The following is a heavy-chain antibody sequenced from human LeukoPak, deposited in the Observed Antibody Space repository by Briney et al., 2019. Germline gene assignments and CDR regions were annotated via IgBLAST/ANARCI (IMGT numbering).Heavy chain of an antibody. V-gene: IGHV3-30*18. CDR1: GFTFSAYA. Sequence: GGSLRLSCTGSGFTFSAYAMHWVRQAPGKGLEWVAVISSDENSRSYVDSVKGRFTISRDNSKNTLYLQMNSLRPEDTAVYYCTKPDSAMTMNYFDYWGQGTLVTVSP. CDR3: TKPDSAMTMNYFDY. CDR2: ISSDENSR. D-gene: IGHD4/OR15-4a*01. J-gene: IGHJ4*02.